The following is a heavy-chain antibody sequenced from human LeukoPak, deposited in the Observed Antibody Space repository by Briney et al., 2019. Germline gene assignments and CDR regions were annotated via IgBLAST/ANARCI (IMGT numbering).Heavy chain of an antibody. CDR3: ARRMGSSSSGFIDY. CDR1: GYSFTSYW. CDR2: IYPGDSDT. Sequence: GESQKISCKGSGYSFTSYWIGWVRPMPGKGLELMGIIYPGDSDTRYSPSFQGQVTISADKSISTAYLQWSSLKASDTAMYYCARRMGSSSSGFIDYWGQGTLVTVSS. D-gene: IGHD6-6*01. J-gene: IGHJ4*02. V-gene: IGHV5-51*01.